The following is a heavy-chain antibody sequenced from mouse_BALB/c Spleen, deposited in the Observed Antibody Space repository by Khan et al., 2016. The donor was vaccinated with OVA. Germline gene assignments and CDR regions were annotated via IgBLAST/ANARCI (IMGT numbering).Heavy chain of an antibody. J-gene: IGHJ3*01. CDR3: ARSAYGSFAY. CDR1: GFTFSTYA. V-gene: IGHV5-9-3*01. CDR2: ISSDGDYT. Sequence: EVELVESGGGLVKPGGSLKLSCAASGFTFSTYAMSWVRQTPEKRLEWVATISSDGDYTYYPDNVTGRFTISRDNAKNILYLQMSSLRSEDTAMYYCARSAYGSFAYWGQGTLVTVSA. D-gene: IGHD2-1*01.